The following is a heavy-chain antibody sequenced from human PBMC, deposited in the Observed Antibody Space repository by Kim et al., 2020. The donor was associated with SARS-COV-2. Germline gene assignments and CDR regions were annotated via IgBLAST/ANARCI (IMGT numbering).Heavy chain of an antibody. CDR2: INWNGGST. V-gene: IGHV3-20*01. CDR1: GFTFDDYG. CDR3: ARDLGIGVSYSFDP. D-gene: IGHD3-16*01. Sequence: GGSLRLSCAASGFTFDDYGMSWVRQAPGKGLEWVSGINWNGGSTGYADSVKGRFTISRDNAKNSLYLQMNSLRAEDTTLYHCARDLGIGVSYSFDPWGQGTLVTVSS. J-gene: IGHJ5*02.